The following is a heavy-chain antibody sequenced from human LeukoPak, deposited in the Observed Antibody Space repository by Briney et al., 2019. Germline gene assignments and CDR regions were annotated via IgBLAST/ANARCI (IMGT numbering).Heavy chain of an antibody. D-gene: IGHD4-23*01. CDR2: IYYSGST. V-gene: IGHV4-59*01. Sequence: SETLSLTCTVSGGSISSYYWSWIRQPPGKGLEWIGYIYYSGSTNYNPSLKSRVTISVDTSKNQFSLKLSSVTAADTAVYYCARGVGNSVFRSWYFDLWGRGTRVTVSS. J-gene: IGHJ2*01. CDR1: GGSISSYY. CDR3: ARGVGNSVFRSWYFDL.